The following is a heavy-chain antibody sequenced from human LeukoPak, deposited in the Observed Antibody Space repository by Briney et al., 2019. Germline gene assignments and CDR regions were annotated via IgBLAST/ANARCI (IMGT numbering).Heavy chain of an antibody. V-gene: IGHV4-31*03. CDR3: AGGTMLDRPNIIL. CDR2: IYYSGST. D-gene: IGHD3-3*01. CDR1: GGSISSGGYY. Sequence: SQTLSLTCTVSGGSISSGGYYWSWIRQHPGKGLEWIGYIYYSGSTYYNPSLKSRVTISVDTSKNQFSLKLSSVTAADTAVYYCAGGTMLDRPNIILWGQGTLVTVSS. J-gene: IGHJ4*02.